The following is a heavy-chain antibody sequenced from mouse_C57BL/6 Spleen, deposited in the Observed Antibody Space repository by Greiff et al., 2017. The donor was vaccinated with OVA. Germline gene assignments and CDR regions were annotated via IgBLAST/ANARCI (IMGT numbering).Heavy chain of an antibody. J-gene: IGHJ4*01. V-gene: IGHV1-53*01. D-gene: IGHD2-2*01. CDR2: IYPGNGGT. Sequence: VQLQQPGTELVKPGASVKLSCKASGYTFTSYWMNWVKQRPGQGLEWIGNIYPGNGGTNYNEKFKSKATLTVDKSSSTAYMQLSSLTSEDSAVYYCARDYGYEGTYAMDYWGQGTSVTVSS. CDR3: ARDYGYEGTYAMDY. CDR1: GYTFTSYW.